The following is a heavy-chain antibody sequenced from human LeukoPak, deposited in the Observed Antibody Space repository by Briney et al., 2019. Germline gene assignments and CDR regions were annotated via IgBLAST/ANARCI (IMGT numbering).Heavy chain of an antibody. CDR2: IYYSGST. J-gene: IGHJ6*03. Sequence: SETLSLTCAVSGGSINSDTHYWGWIRQPPGKGLEWIGSIYYSGSTYYNPSLKSRVTISVDTSKNQFSLKLSSVTAADTAVYYCARGSSWPYYYYYYMDVWGKGTTVTVSS. D-gene: IGHD6-13*01. CDR3: ARGSSWPYYYYYYMDV. V-gene: IGHV4-39*01. CDR1: GGSINSDTHY.